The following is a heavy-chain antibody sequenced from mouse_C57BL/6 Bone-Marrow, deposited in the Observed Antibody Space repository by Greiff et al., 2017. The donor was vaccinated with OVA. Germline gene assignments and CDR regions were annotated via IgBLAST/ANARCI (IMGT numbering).Heavy chain of an antibody. J-gene: IGHJ3*01. V-gene: IGHV1-36*01. Sequence: EVQLQQSGPVLVKPGPSVKISCKASGFTFTDYYMHWVKQSHGKSLEWIGLVYPYNGGTSYNQKFKGKATLTVDTSSSTAYMELNSLTSEDSAVYYCARSRVNYYGSSPWFAYWGQGTLVTVSA. CDR3: ARSRVNYYGSSPWFAY. CDR1: GFTFTDYY. D-gene: IGHD1-1*01. CDR2: VYPYNGGT.